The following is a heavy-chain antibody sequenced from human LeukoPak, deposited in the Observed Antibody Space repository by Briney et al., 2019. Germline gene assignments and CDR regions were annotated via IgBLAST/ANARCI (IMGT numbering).Heavy chain of an antibody. V-gene: IGHV3-21*01. Sequence: PGGSLRLSCAASGFTFSSYSMNWVRQAPGKGLEWVSSISSSSSNKYYADSVKGRFTISRDNAKNSLYLQMNSLRAEDTAVYYCARERYCSGGSCFLFDYWGQGTLVTVSS. J-gene: IGHJ4*02. CDR2: ISSSSSNK. D-gene: IGHD2-15*01. CDR3: ARERYCSGGSCFLFDY. CDR1: GFTFSSYS.